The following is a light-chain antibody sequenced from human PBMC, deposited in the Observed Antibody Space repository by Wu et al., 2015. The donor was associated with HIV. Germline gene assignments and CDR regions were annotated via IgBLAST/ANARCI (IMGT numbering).Light chain of an antibody. J-gene: IGKJ3*01. CDR3: QERRNWPRFT. Sequence: EIVMTQSPATLSVSPGERATLSCRASQSVSRYLAWYQQKPGQAPRLLIYDVSDRATGIPARFSGSGSGTDFTLTISSLEPEDFAVYYCQERRNWPRFTFGPGTKVDIK. CDR2: DVS. V-gene: IGKV3-11*01. CDR1: QSVSRY.